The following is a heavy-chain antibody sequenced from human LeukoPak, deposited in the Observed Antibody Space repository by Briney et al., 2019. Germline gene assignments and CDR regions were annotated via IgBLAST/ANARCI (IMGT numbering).Heavy chain of an antibody. D-gene: IGHD3-16*01. Sequence: GGSLRLSCVASGFTSGSYGMHWVRQAPGKGLEWVSAISKSGDHTYYAASAKGRFTIYRDNSKNTQYLQMNSLRAEDTAVYYCATSWGPDTSAFRWGRDGMDVWGQGTTVIVS. J-gene: IGHJ6*02. CDR2: ISKSGDHT. V-gene: IGHV3-23*01. CDR1: GFTSGSYG. CDR3: ATSWGPDTSAFRWGRDGMDV.